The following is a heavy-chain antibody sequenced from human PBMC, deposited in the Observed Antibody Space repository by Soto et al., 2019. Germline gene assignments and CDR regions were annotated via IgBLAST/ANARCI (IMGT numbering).Heavy chain of an antibody. Sequence: PSDTLSLTCTVSGAALGSYYWSLIRQPPGKGLEWIGYVFYTGRANYNASLKSRVSISLDTSNYQFSLKLSSVTAADTAVYYCARDGDGRMTTNPYYYNGMDVWGPGTTVTVSS. V-gene: IGHV4-59*01. CDR1: GAALGSYY. CDR2: VFYTGRA. J-gene: IGHJ6*02. CDR3: ARDGDGRMTTNPYYYNGMDV. D-gene: IGHD4-4*01.